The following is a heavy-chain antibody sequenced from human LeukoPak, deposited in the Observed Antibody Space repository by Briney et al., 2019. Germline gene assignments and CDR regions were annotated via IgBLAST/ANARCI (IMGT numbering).Heavy chain of an antibody. J-gene: IGHJ4*03. Sequence: ASVRVSCKASGNSLSKFAVSWVRQAPGQGLEWMGGIIPLFGTADYPQKFQGRVTITADESTSTTYMELSSLKSEDTATYYCTTRSCGAGACSSSFYYYYGLHFWGQGTPVFVSS. V-gene: IGHV1-69*13. D-gene: IGHD3-16*01. CDR2: IIPLFGTA. CDR1: GNSLSKFA. CDR3: TTRSCGAGACSSSFYYYYGLHF.